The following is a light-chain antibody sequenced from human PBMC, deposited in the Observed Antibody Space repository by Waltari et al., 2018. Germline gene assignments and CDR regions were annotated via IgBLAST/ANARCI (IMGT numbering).Light chain of an antibody. V-gene: IGKV4-1*01. Sequence: DIVMTQSPDSLAVSLGERATFNCKSSQSVLYNSNDKNYLAWYQQKPGQPPKLLIYWASTRESGVPDRFSGSGSGTDFTLTISSLQAEDVAVYYCQQYYRSRTFGQGTKVEIK. J-gene: IGKJ1*01. CDR1: QSVLYNSNDKNY. CDR2: WAS. CDR3: QQYYRSRT.